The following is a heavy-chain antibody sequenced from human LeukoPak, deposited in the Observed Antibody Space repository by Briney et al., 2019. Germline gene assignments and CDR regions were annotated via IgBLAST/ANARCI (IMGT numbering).Heavy chain of an antibody. D-gene: IGHD4-17*01. J-gene: IGHJ5*02. Sequence: SVKVSCKAPGDTFSNYAISWVRQAPGQGLEWMGRIIPMFGTANYAQKFQGRVTITTDESTSTAYMELSSLRSEDTAVYYCANYGDYVSWFDPWGQGTLVTVSS. CDR1: GDTFSNYA. CDR2: IIPMFGTA. V-gene: IGHV1-69*05. CDR3: ANYGDYVSWFDP.